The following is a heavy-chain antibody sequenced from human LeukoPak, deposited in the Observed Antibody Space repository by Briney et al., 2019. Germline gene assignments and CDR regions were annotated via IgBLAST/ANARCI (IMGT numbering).Heavy chain of an antibody. CDR1: EFTVNNNY. D-gene: IGHD4-17*01. V-gene: IGHV3-53*01. CDR3: AGGLRSGLIDY. CDR2: IYSAGST. J-gene: IGHJ4*02. Sequence: PGGSLRLSCAASEFTVNNNYMSWVRQAPGKGLERVSTIYSAGSTNYADSVKGRFTISRDNSKNTMYLQMNSLRAEDTAVYYCAGGLRSGLIDYWGQGTLVTVSS.